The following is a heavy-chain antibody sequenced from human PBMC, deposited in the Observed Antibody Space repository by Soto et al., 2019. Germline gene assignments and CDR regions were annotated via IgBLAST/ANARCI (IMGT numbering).Heavy chain of an antibody. V-gene: IGHV1-18*01. Sequence: QDQLVQSGAEVKKPGASVKVSCKASGYTFNNYGISWVRQAPGQGLVWMGWISAYNGNRNYAQKFQGRGSMTTETSTCPAYMELRSLRSDDTAVYYCARGASHYYYYYGMDVWGQGTTVTVSS. CDR1: GYTFNNYG. CDR2: ISAYNGNR. J-gene: IGHJ6*02. CDR3: ARGASHYYYYYGMDV.